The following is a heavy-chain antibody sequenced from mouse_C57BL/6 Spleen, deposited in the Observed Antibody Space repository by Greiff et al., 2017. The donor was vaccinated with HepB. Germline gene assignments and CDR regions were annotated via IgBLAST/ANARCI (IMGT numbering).Heavy chain of an antibody. Sequence: VQLQQPGAELVKPGASVKMSCKASGYTFTSYWITWVKQRPGQGLEWIGDIYPGSGSTNYNEKFKSKATLTVDTSSSTAYMQLSLTSEDSAVYYCARSGHSEDYWGQGTTLTVSS. CDR3: ARSGHSEDY. CDR2: IYPGSGST. D-gene: IGHD3-1*01. J-gene: IGHJ2*01. CDR1: GYTFTSYW. V-gene: IGHV1-55*01.